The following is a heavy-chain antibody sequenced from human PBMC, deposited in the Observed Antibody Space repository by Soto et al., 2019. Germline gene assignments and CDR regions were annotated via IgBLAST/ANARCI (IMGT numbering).Heavy chain of an antibody. D-gene: IGHD3-16*01. CDR2: ISGSGGST. V-gene: IGHV3-23*01. Sequence: GGSLRLSCAASGFTFSSYAMSWVRQAPGKGLEWVSAISGSGGSTYYADSVKGRFTISRDNSKNTLYLQMNSLRAEDTAVYYCAKGGGVLWDPYYYYGMDVWGQGTTVTVSS. CDR3: AKGGGVLWDPYYYYGMDV. J-gene: IGHJ6*02. CDR1: GFTFSSYA.